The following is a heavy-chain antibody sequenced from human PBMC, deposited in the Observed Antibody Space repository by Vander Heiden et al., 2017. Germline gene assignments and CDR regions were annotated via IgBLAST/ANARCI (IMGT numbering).Heavy chain of an antibody. CDR2: IDPNFGGT. J-gene: IGHJ6*02. Sequence: QVQLVQSGAEVKHPGASVRASSKASGYRFIGYYIYWVRQAPGQGLEWMGWIDPNFGGTDFAQKFQGRVTMTRDTSTSTAHMELSRLTSDDTAVYYCARAPSTYYGMDAWGQGTTVIVSS. CDR1: GYRFIGYY. CDR3: ARAPSTYYGMDA. V-gene: IGHV1-2*02.